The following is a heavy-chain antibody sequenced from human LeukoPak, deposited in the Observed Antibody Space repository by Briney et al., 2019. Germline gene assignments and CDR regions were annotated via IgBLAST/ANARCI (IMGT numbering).Heavy chain of an antibody. CDR3: ARAPLKGGCVMENDY. Sequence: GASVKVSCKASGYTFTSYGISWVRQAPGQGLEWMGWISAYNGNTNYAQKLQGRVTMTTDTSTSTAYMELRSLRSDDTAVYYCARAPLKGGCVMENDYWGQGTLVTVSS. CDR2: ISAYNGNT. D-gene: IGHD6-19*01. CDR1: GYTFTSYG. J-gene: IGHJ4*02. V-gene: IGHV1-18*01.